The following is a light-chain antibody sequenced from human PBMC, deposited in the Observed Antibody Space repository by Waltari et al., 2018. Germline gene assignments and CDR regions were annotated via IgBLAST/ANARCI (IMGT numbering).Light chain of an antibody. Sequence: DIVMTQSPLSLPVTPGEPASISCRSSQSLLHSNGYNYLDWYLQTPGQSPQILIYLGSNRASGVPDRFSGSGSGTDFTLKISRVEAEDAGVYYCMEALQSVTFGQGTRLEIK. CDR3: MEALQSVT. V-gene: IGKV2-28*01. CDR2: LGS. J-gene: IGKJ5*01. CDR1: QSLLHSNGYNY.